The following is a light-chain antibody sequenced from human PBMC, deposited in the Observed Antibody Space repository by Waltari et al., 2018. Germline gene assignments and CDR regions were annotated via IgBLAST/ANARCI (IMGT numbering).Light chain of an antibody. J-gene: IGKJ1*01. CDR2: WAS. CDR1: RTVLYIANNNNY. Sequence: DIVMTHSPDSLAVSLGERATINCKSSRTVLYIANNNNYLAWYQQKPGQPPKLLIYWASTRESGVPDRFSGSGSGTDFTLTISSLQAADVAVYYCHQYYSIPTFGQGTKVEIK. CDR3: HQYYSIPT. V-gene: IGKV4-1*01.